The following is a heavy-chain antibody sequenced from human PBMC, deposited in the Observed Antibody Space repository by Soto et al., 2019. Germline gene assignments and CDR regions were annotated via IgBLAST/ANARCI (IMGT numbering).Heavy chain of an antibody. CDR3: ASYHYCSGSYPPINWFDP. Sequence: SETLSLTCPVSGGSITSSSYYWGWIRQPPGKGLEWIGSIYYSGRAYYSPSLKSRVTISVDTSKNQFSLKLSSVTAADTAVYYCASYHYCSGSYPPINWFDPRGQGTRVTVSS. CDR1: GGSITSSSYY. V-gene: IGHV4-39*01. J-gene: IGHJ5*02. D-gene: IGHD3-10*01. CDR2: IYYSGRA.